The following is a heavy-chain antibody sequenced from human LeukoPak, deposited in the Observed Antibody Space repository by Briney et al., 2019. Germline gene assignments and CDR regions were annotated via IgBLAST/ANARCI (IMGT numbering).Heavy chain of an antibody. V-gene: IGHV3-21*01. D-gene: IGHD4-11*01. CDR1: GFTFSSFG. J-gene: IGHJ6*03. Sequence: AGGSLRLSCAASGFTFSSFGMNWVRQAPGKGLEWVSCISSSSNYIYYADSVKGRFTISRENAKNSLYLQMNSLRAEDTAVYYCARELLTYSNHKLGHYMDVWGKGTTVTVSS. CDR2: ISSSSNYI. CDR3: ARELLTYSNHKLGHYMDV.